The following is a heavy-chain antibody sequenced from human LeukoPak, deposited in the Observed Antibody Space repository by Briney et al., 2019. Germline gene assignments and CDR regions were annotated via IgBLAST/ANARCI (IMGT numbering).Heavy chain of an antibody. CDR3: ARSITMVRGENFDY. CDR2: ISTSSAHI. V-gene: IGHV3-21*01. J-gene: IGHJ4*02. D-gene: IGHD3-10*01. Sequence: GGSLRLSCAASGFTFSSYSMIWVRQAPGRGLEWVSSISTSSAHIYYADSVKGRFTISRDNAKNSLYLQMNSLRAEDTAVYYCARSITMVRGENFDYWGQGTLVTVSS. CDR1: GFTFSSYS.